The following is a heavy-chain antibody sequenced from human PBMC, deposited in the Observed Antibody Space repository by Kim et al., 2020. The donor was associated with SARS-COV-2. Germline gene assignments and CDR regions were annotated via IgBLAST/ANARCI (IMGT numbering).Heavy chain of an antibody. CDR3: ATPPPGPGDHYYMDV. V-gene: IGHV1-24*01. J-gene: IGHJ6*03. CDR2: FDPEDGET. Sequence: ASVKVSCKVSGYTLTELSMHWVRQAPGKGLEWMGGFDPEDGETIYAQKFQGRVTMTEDTSTDTAYMELSSLRSEDTAVYYCATPPPGPGDHYYMDVWGKGTTVTVSS. CDR1: GYTLTELS.